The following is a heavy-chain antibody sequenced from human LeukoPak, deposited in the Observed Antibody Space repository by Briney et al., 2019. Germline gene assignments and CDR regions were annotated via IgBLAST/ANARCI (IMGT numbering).Heavy chain of an antibody. CDR3: AKEAPGHFDY. CDR1: GFTFNNYA. Sequence: GGSLRLSCAASGFTFNNYAMGWVRQAPGKGLEWVSVLSGSGGSRYYADSLKGRLTTYRDNSKNALYLQMNSLRADDTAIYYRAKEAPGHFDYWGQGSLVTVS. J-gene: IGHJ4*02. D-gene: IGHD7-27*01. CDR2: LSGSGGSR. V-gene: IGHV3-23*01.